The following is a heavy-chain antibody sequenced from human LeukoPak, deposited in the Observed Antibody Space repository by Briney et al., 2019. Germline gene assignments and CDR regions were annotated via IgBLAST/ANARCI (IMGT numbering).Heavy chain of an antibody. CDR2: IYHSGST. CDR3: ARPSYGDYAGDFQH. D-gene: IGHD4-17*01. Sequence: SETLSLTCAVYGGSFSGYYWGWIRQPPGKGLEWIGSIYHSGSTYYNPSLKSRVTISVDTSKNQFSLKLSSVTAADTAVYYCARPSYGDYAGDFQHWGQGTLVTVSS. V-gene: IGHV4-38-2*01. CDR1: GGSFSGYY. J-gene: IGHJ1*01.